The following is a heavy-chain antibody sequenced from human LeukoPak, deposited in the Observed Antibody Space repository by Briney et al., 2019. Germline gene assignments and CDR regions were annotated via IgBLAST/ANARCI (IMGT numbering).Heavy chain of an antibody. CDR3: AKSSEYYDFWTSYLADY. V-gene: IGHV3-7*01. CDR2: IKQDGSEK. Sequence: GVSLRLSCAASGFIFGNYWMTWVRQAPGKGLEWVANIKQDGSEKYYVDSVKGRFTISRDDAKSSLYLQMNSLRAEDTAIYYCAKSSEYYDFWTSYLADYWGQGTLVTVSS. D-gene: IGHD3-3*01. CDR1: GFIFGNYW. J-gene: IGHJ4*02.